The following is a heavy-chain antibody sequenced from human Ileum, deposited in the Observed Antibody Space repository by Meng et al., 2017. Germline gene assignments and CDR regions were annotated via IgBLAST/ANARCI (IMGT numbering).Heavy chain of an antibody. CDR1: GTW. J-gene: IGHJ4*02. CDR3: ATSNDRDVYYLGY. D-gene: IGHD3-22*01. CDR2: IFQSGRT. V-gene: IGHV4-4*02. Sequence: QVQRQESAPRLVKPSGTRSLTCAVSGTWWSWVRQPPGKGLEWIGAIFQSGRTNYNPSLKSRVTISIDKSKSQISLQLSAVTAADTAVYSCATSNDRDVYYLGYWGQGTLVTVSS.